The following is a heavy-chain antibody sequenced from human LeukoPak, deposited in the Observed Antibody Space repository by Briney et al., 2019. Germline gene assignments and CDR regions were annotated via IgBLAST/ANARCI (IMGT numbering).Heavy chain of an antibody. CDR2: IHHDGSNK. J-gene: IGHJ4*02. CDR1: GFTFSSYG. Sequence: PGGSLRLSCAASGFTFSSYGMHWVRQAPGKGLDWVAFIHHDGSNKYYADSVRGRFTISRDNAKNTLYLQMNSLRAEDTAVYYCAKAYPRLVRSGDYWGQGTLVTVSS. CDR3: AKAYPRLVRSGDY. D-gene: IGHD6-6*01. V-gene: IGHV3-30*02.